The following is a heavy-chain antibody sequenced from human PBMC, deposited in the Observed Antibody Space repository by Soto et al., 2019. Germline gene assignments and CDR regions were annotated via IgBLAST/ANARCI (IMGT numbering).Heavy chain of an antibody. D-gene: IGHD4-17*01. J-gene: IGHJ4*02. V-gene: IGHV1-18*01. CDR1: GYTFTSYG. CDR3: ARVFSPDYGERTMAY. CDR2: ISAYNGNT. Sequence: ASVKVSCKASGYTFTSYGISWVRQAPGQGLEWMGWISAYNGNTNYAQKLQGRVTMTTDTSTSTAYMELRSLRSDDTAVYYCARVFSPDYGERTMAYWGQGTLVTVSS.